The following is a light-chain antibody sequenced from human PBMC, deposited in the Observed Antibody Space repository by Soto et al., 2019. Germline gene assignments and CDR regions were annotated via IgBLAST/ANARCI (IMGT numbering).Light chain of an antibody. CDR1: QSLGSG. CDR3: QQLNSHPRT. J-gene: IGKJ2*01. CDR2: GAS. Sequence: DIQMTQSPSTLSASVGDGVTITCRASQSLGSGLAWYQQKPGKAPNLLIFGASTLQSGVPSRFSGSGSGAEFTLTISSLQPEDFATYYCQQLNSHPRTFGQGTKLEIK. V-gene: IGKV1-5*01.